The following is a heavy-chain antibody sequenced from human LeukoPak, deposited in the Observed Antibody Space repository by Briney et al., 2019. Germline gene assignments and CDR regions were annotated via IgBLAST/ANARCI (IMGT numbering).Heavy chain of an antibody. D-gene: IGHD1-26*01. CDR2: ISAYNGNT. V-gene: IGHV1-18*04. Sequence: ASVKVSCKASGYTFTNSYMHWVRQAPGQGLEWMGWISAYNGNTNYAQKLQGRVTMTTDTSTSTAYMELRSLRSDDTAVYYCAREEVGAKDYWGQGTLVTVSS. CDR3: AREEVGAKDY. J-gene: IGHJ4*02. CDR1: GYTFTNSY.